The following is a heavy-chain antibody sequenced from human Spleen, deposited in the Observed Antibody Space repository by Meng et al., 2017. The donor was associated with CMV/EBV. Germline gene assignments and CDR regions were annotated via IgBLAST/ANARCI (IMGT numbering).Heavy chain of an antibody. CDR1: GFTFDDYA. D-gene: IGHD6-6*01. CDR3: ARGFYSSSASFDQ. V-gene: IGHV3-9*01. J-gene: IGHJ4*02. Sequence: SLKISCAASGFTFDDYAMHWVRQAPGKGLEWAAGISWNSDMIEYADSVKGRFTVSRDNAKNSLYLQMNSLRAEDTALYYCARGFYSSSASFDQWGQGTLVTVSS. CDR2: ISWNSDMI.